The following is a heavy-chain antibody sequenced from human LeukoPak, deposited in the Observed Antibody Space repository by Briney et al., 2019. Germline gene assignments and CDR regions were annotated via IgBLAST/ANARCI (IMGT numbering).Heavy chain of an antibody. J-gene: IGHJ4*02. CDR3: TTDPTYYDILTGSFFDY. CDR1: GFTFSNYA. CDR2: IKSKTDGGTT. Sequence: GGSLRLSCAASGFTFSNYAMSWVRQAPGKGLEWVGRIKSKTDGGTTDYAAPVKGRFTISRDDSKNTLYLQMNSLRTEDTAVYYCTTDPTYYDILTGSFFDYWGQGTLVTVSS. D-gene: IGHD3-9*01. V-gene: IGHV3-15*01.